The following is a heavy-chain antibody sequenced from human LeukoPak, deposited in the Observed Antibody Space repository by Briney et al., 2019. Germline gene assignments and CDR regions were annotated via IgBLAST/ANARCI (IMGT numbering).Heavy chain of an antibody. CDR2: MIHSGSS. Sequence: SGTLSLTCGVSGGAFSGYYWSWIRQAPGKGLEWIGEMIHSGSSNYNPSLRSRVTISGDTSENQFSLKLISLTAADTAVYYCARGNIVATILGGLHGTTAFDFWGQGILVTVSS. D-gene: IGHD5-12*01. CDR3: ARGNIVATILGGLHGTTAFDF. CDR1: GGAFSGYY. V-gene: IGHV4-34*01. J-gene: IGHJ4*02.